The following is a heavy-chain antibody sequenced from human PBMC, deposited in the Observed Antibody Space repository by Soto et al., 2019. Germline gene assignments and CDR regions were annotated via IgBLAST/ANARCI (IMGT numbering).Heavy chain of an antibody. CDR1: GYSFTNYW. Sequence: PGESLKISCKGSGYSFTNYWISWVRQMPGKGLEWMGRIDPSDSYIKYSPSFQGHVTISADNSISTAYLQWSSLKAPDTAMYYCARHDCSSTRCYNFGMDVWGQGTTVTVSS. CDR2: IDPSDSYI. J-gene: IGHJ6*02. CDR3: ARHDCSSTRCYNFGMDV. D-gene: IGHD2-2*02. V-gene: IGHV5-10-1*01.